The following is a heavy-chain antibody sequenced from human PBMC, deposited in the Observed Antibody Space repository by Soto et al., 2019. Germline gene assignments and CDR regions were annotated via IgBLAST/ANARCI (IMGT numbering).Heavy chain of an antibody. CDR3: ATGLPDSSPTIFDY. D-gene: IGHD6-13*01. CDR1: RYALTELS. Sequence: ASVKFSCKVSRYALTELSVHWLREASGKGLEWMGDFDPGDGETIYAQKFQGIVTMTEDTSTDTAYMELSRLRSEDKAVYYCATGLPDSSPTIFDYRGQGTLVTVSS. V-gene: IGHV1-24*01. J-gene: IGHJ4*02. CDR2: FDPGDGET.